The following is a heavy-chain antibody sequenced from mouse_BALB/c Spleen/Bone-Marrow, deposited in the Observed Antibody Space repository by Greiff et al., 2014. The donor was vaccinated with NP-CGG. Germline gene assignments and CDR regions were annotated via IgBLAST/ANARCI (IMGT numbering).Heavy chain of an antibody. V-gene: IGHV1S29*02. D-gene: IGHD5-2*01. CDR3: ARSGIPYARDY. Sequence: VQLQQSGPELVKPGASVKISCKASEYTFTDYNMHWVKQSHGKSLEWIGYIYPYSGGTGYNQKFKSKATLTVDDSSFTAYMELRSLTTEDSAVYYCARSGIPYARDYWGQGTSVTVSS. CDR1: EYTFTDYN. CDR2: IYPYSGGT. J-gene: IGHJ4*01.